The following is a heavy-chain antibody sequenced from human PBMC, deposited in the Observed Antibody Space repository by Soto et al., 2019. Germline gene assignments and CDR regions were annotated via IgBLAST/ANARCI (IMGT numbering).Heavy chain of an antibody. Sequence: QVQLVQSGAEVKKPGSSVNVSCKASGGTFSSYTISWVRQAPGQGLEWMGRIIPILGIANYAQKFQGRVTITADKFTSTAYVEMRSLGSEDTAVYYCARDPGYSDAFDIWGQGKMVTVSS. D-gene: IGHD6-13*01. CDR2: IIPILGIA. J-gene: IGHJ3*02. CDR1: GGTFSSYT. CDR3: ARDPGYSDAFDI. V-gene: IGHV1-69*08.